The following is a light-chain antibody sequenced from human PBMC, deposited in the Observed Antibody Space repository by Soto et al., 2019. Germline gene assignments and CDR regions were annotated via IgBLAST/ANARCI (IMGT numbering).Light chain of an antibody. V-gene: IGKV3-20*01. J-gene: IGKJ3*01. CDR3: QHYDSPALAFT. CDR1: QSISSNY. CDR2: GAS. Sequence: EIVLTQSPGTLSLSAGEKATLSCRASQSISSNYLAWYQQKPGQAPRLLIFGASYSATGIPDRFSGSGSGTAFTLTISRLEPEYFAVYYCQHYDSPALAFTFAPGTKLDIK.